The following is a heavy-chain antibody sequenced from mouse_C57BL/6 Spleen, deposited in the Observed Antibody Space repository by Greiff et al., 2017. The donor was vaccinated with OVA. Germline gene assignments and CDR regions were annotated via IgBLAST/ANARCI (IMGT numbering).Heavy chain of an antibody. J-gene: IGHJ2*01. CDR2: IYPGDGDT. Sequence: VQLQPSWAELVKPGASVKISCKASGYAFSSYWMNWVKQRPGKGLEWIGQIYPGDGDTNYNGKFKGKATLTADKSSSTAYMQLSSLTSEDAAVYFCASYDYSLFDYWGQGTTLTVSS. CDR3: ASYDYSLFDY. D-gene: IGHD2-4*01. CDR1: GYAFSSYW. V-gene: IGHV1-80*01.